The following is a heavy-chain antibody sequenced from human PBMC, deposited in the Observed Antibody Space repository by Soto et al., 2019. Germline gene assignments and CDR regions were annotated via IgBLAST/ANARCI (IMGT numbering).Heavy chain of an antibody. D-gene: IGHD6-6*01. CDR1: GYTFTGYA. J-gene: IGHJ6*02. CDR2: INAGNGNT. V-gene: IGHV1-3*01. Sequence: ASVKVSCKASGYTFTGYAMHWVRQAPGQRLERMGWINAGNGNTKYSQKFQGRVTITRDTSASTAYMELSSLRSEDTAVYYCARALIAARSYYYYGMDVWGQGTTVTVSS. CDR3: ARALIAARSYYYYGMDV.